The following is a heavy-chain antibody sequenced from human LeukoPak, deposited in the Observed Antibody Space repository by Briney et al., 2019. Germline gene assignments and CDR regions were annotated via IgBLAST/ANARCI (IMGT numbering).Heavy chain of an antibody. D-gene: IGHD3-3*01. CDR2: IYYGGYT. Sequence: SETLSLTCTVSGDSISSNNYYWGWIRQPPGKGLEWIGSIYYGGYTYYNPSLKSRVTISVDTSKNQFSLKLTSVTAADTAMYYCQSRFLEWLLEYWGQGTLVTVSS. V-gene: IGHV4-39*01. J-gene: IGHJ4*02. CDR3: QSRFLEWLLEY. CDR1: GDSISSNNYY.